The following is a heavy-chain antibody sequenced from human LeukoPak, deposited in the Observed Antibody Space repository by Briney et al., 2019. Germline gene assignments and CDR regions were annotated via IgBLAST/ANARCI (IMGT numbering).Heavy chain of an antibody. CDR3: ARGRAYYYDSSGYLDY. Sequence: GGSLRLSCAASGFTFSSYAMSWVRQAPGKGPEWVSAISGSGGSTYYADSVKGRFTISRDNSKNTLYLQMNSLRAEDTAVYYCARGRAYYYDSSGYLDYWGQGTLVTVSS. CDR2: ISGSGGST. J-gene: IGHJ4*02. V-gene: IGHV3-23*01. CDR1: GFTFSSYA. D-gene: IGHD3-22*01.